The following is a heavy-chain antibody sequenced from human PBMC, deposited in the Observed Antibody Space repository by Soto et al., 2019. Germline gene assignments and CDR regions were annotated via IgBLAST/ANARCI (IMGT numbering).Heavy chain of an antibody. D-gene: IGHD2-2*01. V-gene: IGHV1-18*04. J-gene: IGHJ6*04. CDR2: ISAYNGNT. Sequence: SSVKVSWKASGYTFTSYGISWVRQAPGQGLEWMGWISAYNGNTNYAQKLQGRVTMTTDTSTSTAYMELRSMRSDDTSVYYCARRMLRYCTSTSCYYYYYGLDGWG. CDR1: GYTFTSYG. CDR3: ARRMLRYCTSTSCYYYYYGLDG.